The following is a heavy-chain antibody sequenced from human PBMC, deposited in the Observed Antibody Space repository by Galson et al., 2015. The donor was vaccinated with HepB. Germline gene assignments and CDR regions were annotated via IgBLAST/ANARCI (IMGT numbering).Heavy chain of an antibody. D-gene: IGHD5-18*01. CDR3: ARASRGYSYGYEDGWAY. CDR1: GGTFSSYA. V-gene: IGHV1-69*13. J-gene: IGHJ4*02. CDR2: IIPIFGTA. Sequence: SVKVSCKASGGTFSSYAISWVRQAPGQGLEWMGGIIPIFGTANYAQKFQGRVTITADESTSTAYMELSSLRSEDTAVYYYARASRGYSYGYEDGWAYWGQGTLVTVSS.